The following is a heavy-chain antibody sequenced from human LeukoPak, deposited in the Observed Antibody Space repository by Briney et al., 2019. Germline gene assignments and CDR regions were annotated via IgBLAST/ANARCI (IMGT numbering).Heavy chain of an antibody. CDR1: GGSFSGYY. CDR3: ATTYYDFWSGYSKDY. J-gene: IGHJ4*02. D-gene: IGHD3-3*01. Sequence: SETLSLTCAVYGGSFSGYYWSWIRQPPGKGLEWIGEINHSGSTNYNPSLKSRVTISVDTSKNQFSLKLSSVTAADTAVYYCATTYYDFWSGYSKDYWGQGTLVTVSS. V-gene: IGHV4-34*01. CDR2: INHSGST.